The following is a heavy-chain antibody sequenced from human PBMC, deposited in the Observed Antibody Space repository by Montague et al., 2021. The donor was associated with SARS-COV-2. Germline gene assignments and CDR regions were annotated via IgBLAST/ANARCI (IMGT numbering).Heavy chain of an antibody. V-gene: IGHV4-39*07. D-gene: IGHD3-10*01. J-gene: IGHJ2*01. CDR1: GGSITSINYY. CDR3: ARRRYSASGSRWYLDL. CDR2: IFYSGST. Sequence: SETLSLTCTVSGGSITSINYYGVWIRQPPGKGLEWLVTIFYSGSTYYNPSLKGRVTISIYTSKNQLSLKLISVTAADTAVYSCARRRYSASGSRWYLDLWGRGTLVTVSS.